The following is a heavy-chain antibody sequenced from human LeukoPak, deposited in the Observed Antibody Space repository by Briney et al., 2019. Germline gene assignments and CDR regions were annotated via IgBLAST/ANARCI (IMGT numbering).Heavy chain of an antibody. J-gene: IGHJ4*02. CDR3: ATACSSTSCYAFDY. Sequence: ASVKVSCKVSGYTLTELSMHWVRQAPGKGLEWVGGFDPEDGETIYAQKFQGRVTMTEDTSTDTAYMELSSLRSEDTAVYYCATACSSTSCYAFDYWGQGTLVTVSS. CDR2: FDPEDGET. D-gene: IGHD2-2*01. V-gene: IGHV1-24*01. CDR1: GYTLTELS.